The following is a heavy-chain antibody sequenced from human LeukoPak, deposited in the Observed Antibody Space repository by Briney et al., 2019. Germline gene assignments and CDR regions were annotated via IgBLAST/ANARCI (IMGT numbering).Heavy chain of an antibody. V-gene: IGHV3-21*01. CDR3: ARGGDTYYDILTGYYTPTFDY. Sequence: GGSLRLSCAASGFTFSSYSMNWVRKAPGKGLEWVSSISSSSSYIYYADSVKGRFTISRDNAKNSLYLQMNSLRAEDTAVYYCARGGDTYYDILTGYYTPTFDYWGQGTLVTVSS. D-gene: IGHD3-9*01. CDR1: GFTFSSYS. CDR2: ISSSSSYI. J-gene: IGHJ4*02.